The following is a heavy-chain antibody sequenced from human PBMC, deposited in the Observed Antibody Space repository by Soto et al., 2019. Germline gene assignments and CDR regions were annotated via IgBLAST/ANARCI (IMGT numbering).Heavy chain of an antibody. J-gene: IGHJ6*02. D-gene: IGHD2-2*01. CDR3: ARDGSSTSPRRYYYYGMAV. Sequence: SETLSLTCTVSGGSISSCDYYWSWMRQPPGKGLEWIGYIYYSGSTYYNPSLKSRVTISVDTSKNQFSLKLSSVTAADTAVYYCARDGSSTSPRRYYYYGMAVWGQGTTVTVSS. V-gene: IGHV4-30-4*01. CDR1: GGSISSCDYY. CDR2: IYYSGST.